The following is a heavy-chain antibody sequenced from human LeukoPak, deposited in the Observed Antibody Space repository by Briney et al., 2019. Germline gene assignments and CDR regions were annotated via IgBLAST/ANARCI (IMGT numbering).Heavy chain of an antibody. CDR1: GFTFSSYG. Sequence: GGSLRLSCAASGFTFSSYGIHWVRQAPGKGLEWVAFIRYDGSNKYYADSVKGRFTISRDNSKNTLYLQMNSLRVEDTAVYYCAKEHPYSGSYFAFDIWGQGTMVTVSS. CDR3: AKEHPYSGSYFAFDI. D-gene: IGHD1-26*01. CDR2: IRYDGSNK. V-gene: IGHV3-30*02. J-gene: IGHJ3*02.